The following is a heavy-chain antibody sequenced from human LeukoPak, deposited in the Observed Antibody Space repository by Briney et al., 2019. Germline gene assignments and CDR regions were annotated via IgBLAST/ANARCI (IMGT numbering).Heavy chain of an antibody. D-gene: IGHD6-13*01. V-gene: IGHV3-48*03. Sequence: GGSLRLSCAASGFTFSRYWMSWVRQAPGKGLEWVSYISSSGSTIYYADSVKGRFTISRDNAKNSLYLQMNSLRAEDTAVYYCARDPRRVAAAGTSPYDYWGQGTLVTVSS. CDR3: ARDPRRVAAAGTSPYDY. CDR1: GFTFSRYW. CDR2: ISSSGSTI. J-gene: IGHJ4*02.